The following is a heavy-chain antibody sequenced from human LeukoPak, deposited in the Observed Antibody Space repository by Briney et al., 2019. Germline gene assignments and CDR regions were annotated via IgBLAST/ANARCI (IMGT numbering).Heavy chain of an antibody. J-gene: IGHJ4*02. Sequence: PGGSLRLSCAASGFTFSDYYMSWIRQAPGKGLEWVSYISSISSYTNYADPVKGRFTISRDNAKNSLYLQMNSLRAEDTAVYYCARIYDSSGYYSRSVGYFDYWGQGTLVTVSS. D-gene: IGHD3-22*01. CDR2: ISSISSYT. V-gene: IGHV3-11*06. CDR1: GFTFSDYY. CDR3: ARIYDSSGYYSRSVGYFDY.